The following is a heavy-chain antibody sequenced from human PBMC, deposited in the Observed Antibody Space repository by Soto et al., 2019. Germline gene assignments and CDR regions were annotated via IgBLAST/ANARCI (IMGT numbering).Heavy chain of an antibody. CDR2: ISGSGGST. D-gene: IGHD4-17*01. J-gene: IGHJ4*02. V-gene: IGHV3-23*01. CDR3: ATRPDYGDDF. Sequence: GGSLRLSCAASGFTSRTYAMSWVRQAPGKGLEWVSAISGSGGSTYYADSVKGRFTISRDNSQNTLYLQVNSLRAEDTAIYYCATRPDYGDDFWGQGTLVTVSS. CDR1: GFTSRTYA.